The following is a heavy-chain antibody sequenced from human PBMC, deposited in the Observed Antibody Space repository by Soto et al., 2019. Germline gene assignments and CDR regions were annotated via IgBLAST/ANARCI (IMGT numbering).Heavy chain of an antibody. J-gene: IGHJ3*02. CDR1: GGFVSSGSYY. Sequence: QVQLQQWGAGLLKPSETLSLTCAVYGGFVSSGSYYWSWIRQPPGKGLEWIGEMSDSGGTNFNPSLKSQVTIAVDTSKNQFSMKMSPVTAADTALYYCARVERGTATTVVDAFDIWGPGTMVTVSS. V-gene: IGHV4-34*01. D-gene: IGHD1-1*01. CDR2: MSDSGGT. CDR3: ARVERGTATTVVDAFDI.